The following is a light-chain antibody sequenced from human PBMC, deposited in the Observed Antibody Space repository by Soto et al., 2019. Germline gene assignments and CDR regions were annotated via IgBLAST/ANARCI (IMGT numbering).Light chain of an antibody. CDR1: SSDVGSYNL. CDR2: EVS. V-gene: IGLV2-23*02. Sequence: QSVLTQPASVSGSPGQSITISCTGTSSDVGSYNLVSWYQQHPSKPPQLIIYEVSKPPSGGFNRCSGSKSGDTAALTISGLQCEDEADYYCCSYAVSSPFGVVFGGGTKLTVL. J-gene: IGLJ2*01. CDR3: CSYAVSSPFGVV.